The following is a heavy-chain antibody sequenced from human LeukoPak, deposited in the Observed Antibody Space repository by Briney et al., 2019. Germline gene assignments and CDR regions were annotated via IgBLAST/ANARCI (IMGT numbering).Heavy chain of an antibody. Sequence: SETLSLTCAVYGGSFSGYYWSWIRQPPGKGLEWIGKINHSGSTNYNPSLKSRVTISVDTSKNQFSLKLSSVTAADTAVYYCARLPTPNYYYYYYMDVWGEGTTVTVSS. V-gene: IGHV4-34*01. CDR1: GGSFSGYY. J-gene: IGHJ6*03. CDR2: INHSGST. D-gene: IGHD4-11*01. CDR3: ARLPTPNYYYYYYMDV.